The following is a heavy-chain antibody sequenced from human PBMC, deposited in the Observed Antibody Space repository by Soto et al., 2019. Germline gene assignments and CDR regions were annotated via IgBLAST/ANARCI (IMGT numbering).Heavy chain of an antibody. CDR3: ARWWSGSRQGFDP. Sequence: QVQLQESGPGLVKPSQTLSLTCTVSGGSISSGDYYWSWIRQHPGKGLEWIGYIYYSGSTYYNPSRKGGVTSSVDTSKNQFSLKLSSVTAADTAVYYCARWWSGSRQGFDPWGQGTLVTVSS. J-gene: IGHJ5*02. CDR1: GGSISSGDYY. V-gene: IGHV4-31*03. D-gene: IGHD3-3*01. CDR2: IYYSGST.